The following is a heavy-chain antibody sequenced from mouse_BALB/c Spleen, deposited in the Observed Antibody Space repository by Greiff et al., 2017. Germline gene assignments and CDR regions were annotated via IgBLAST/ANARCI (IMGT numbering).Heavy chain of an antibody. CDR1: GYTFTSYW. Sequence: QVQLQQSGAELAKPGASVKMSCKASGYTFTSYWMHWVKQRPGQGLEWIGYINPSTGYTEYNQKFKDKATLTADKSSSTAYMQLSSLTSEDSAVYYCARYSYGNHRGYAMDYWGQGTSVTVSS. J-gene: IGHJ4*01. CDR2: INPSTGYT. V-gene: IGHV1-7*01. CDR3: ARYSYGNHRGYAMDY. D-gene: IGHD2-1*01.